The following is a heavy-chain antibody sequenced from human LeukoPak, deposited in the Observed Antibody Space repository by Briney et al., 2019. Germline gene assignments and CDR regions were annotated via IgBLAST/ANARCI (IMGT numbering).Heavy chain of an antibody. CDR2: IYTSGST. D-gene: IGHD4-23*01. V-gene: IGHV4-4*07. Sequence: SETLSLTCTVSGGSISSYYWSWIRQPAGKGLEWIGRIYTSGSTHYNPSLKSRVTMSVDTSKNQFSLKLSSVTAADTAVYYCARDLSMVVTVYMDVWGKGTTVTVSS. CDR1: GGSISSYY. CDR3: ARDLSMVVTVYMDV. J-gene: IGHJ6*03.